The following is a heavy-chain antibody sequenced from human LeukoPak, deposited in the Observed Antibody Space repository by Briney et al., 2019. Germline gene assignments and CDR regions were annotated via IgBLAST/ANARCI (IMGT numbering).Heavy chain of an antibody. CDR2: IKQDGSEG. CDR1: KFFFHGYW. CDR3: ARLNFWSNSYAAPFDS. V-gene: IGHV3-7*01. Sequence: PGRSLRLSCAASKFFFHGYWMSWVRQAPGKGLEWVANIKQDGSEGYYMDSVKGRFTISRDNAKNLLFLQMNSLRPDDTAVYYCARLNFWSNSYAAPFDSWGQGSLVTVSS. D-gene: IGHD3-16*01. J-gene: IGHJ4*02.